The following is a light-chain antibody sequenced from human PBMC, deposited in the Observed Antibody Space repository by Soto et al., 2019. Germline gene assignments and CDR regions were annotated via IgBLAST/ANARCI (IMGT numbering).Light chain of an antibody. CDR2: AAS. CDR1: QGISSY. V-gene: IGKV1-9*01. J-gene: IGKJ5*01. CDR3: QQADTFPIT. Sequence: IQLTQSNSSLSASVGDRVTITCRASQGISSYLAWYQQKPGKAPKLLIYAASSLQSGVPSRFSGSGFGTDFTLTISSLQPEDSAIYYCQQADTFPITFGQVARLEIK.